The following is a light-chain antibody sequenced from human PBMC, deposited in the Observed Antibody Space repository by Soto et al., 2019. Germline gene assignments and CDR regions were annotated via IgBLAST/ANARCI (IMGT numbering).Light chain of an antibody. V-gene: IGLV1-51*01. CDR3: GSWDNNLRAYV. CDR2: DNV. Sequence: QCVLTQPPSVSATPGQKVTISCSGSDSNLGRNYVSWYQQLPGTAPRLLIYDNVYRFSGIPARFSASKSGTSATLGIAGLQPGDEGDYYCGSWDNNLRAYVFGTGTKVTVL. CDR1: DSNLGRNY. J-gene: IGLJ1*01.